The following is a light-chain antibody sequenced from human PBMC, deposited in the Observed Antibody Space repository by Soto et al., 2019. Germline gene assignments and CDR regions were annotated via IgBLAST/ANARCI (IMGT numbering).Light chain of an antibody. CDR1: QSLFASSTNKNY. V-gene: IGKV4-1*01. CDR3: XXXXXFPRT. Sequence: DIVMTQSPDSLAVSLGERATINCHSSQSLFASSTNKNYLGWFQQKPGQPPKMLIYWASTRESGVPDRFSGSGSGTDFTLTISSLQAXDXXXXXXXXXXXFPRTFGQGTKVEI. J-gene: IGKJ1*01. CDR2: WAS.